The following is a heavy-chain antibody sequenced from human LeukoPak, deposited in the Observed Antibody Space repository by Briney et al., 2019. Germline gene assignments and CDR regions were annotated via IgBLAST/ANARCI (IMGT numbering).Heavy chain of an antibody. Sequence: GGSLRLSCAASGFTFSDYSMNWVRQAPGKGLDWVSSISSTRTYILYADSVKGRFTISRDNARNSLYLQMNSLRAEDTAVYYCARFETVAAKPLEYWGQGTLVSVSS. V-gene: IGHV3-21*01. CDR1: GFTFSDYS. D-gene: IGHD6-19*01. J-gene: IGHJ4*02. CDR2: ISSTRTYI. CDR3: ARFETVAAKPLEY.